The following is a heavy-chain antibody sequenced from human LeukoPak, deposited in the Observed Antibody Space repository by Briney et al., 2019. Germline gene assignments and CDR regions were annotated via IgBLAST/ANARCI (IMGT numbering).Heavy chain of an antibody. D-gene: IGHD3-10*01. CDR2: INSDGSGT. V-gene: IGHV3-74*01. CDR3: ARVMSGSLTFDY. Sequence: PGVSLRLSCAASGFTFSSYWMHWVRQVPGKGLVWVSRINSDGSGTSFADSVQGRFTISRDNAKNTLYLQMNSLRAEDTAVYYCARVMSGSLTFDYWGQGTLVTVSS. CDR1: GFTFSSYW. J-gene: IGHJ4*02.